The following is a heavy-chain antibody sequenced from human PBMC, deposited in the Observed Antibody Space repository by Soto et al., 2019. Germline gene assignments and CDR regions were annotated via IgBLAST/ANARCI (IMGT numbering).Heavy chain of an antibody. CDR1: VYTFTGYG. Sequence: SGKVACKSSVYTFTGYGISVVRQAPGQGLEWMGWISAYNGNTNYAQKLQGRVTMTTDTSTSTAYMELRSLRSDDTAVYYCARDSFSSGWYYWFDPWGQGTLVTPSS. D-gene: IGHD6-19*01. CDR2: ISAYNGNT. J-gene: IGHJ5*02. CDR3: ARDSFSSGWYYWFDP. V-gene: IGHV1-18*01.